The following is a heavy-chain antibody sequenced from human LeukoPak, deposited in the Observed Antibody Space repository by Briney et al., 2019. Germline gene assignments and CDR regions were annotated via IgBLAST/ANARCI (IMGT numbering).Heavy chain of an antibody. CDR1: GFTFSSYA. J-gene: IGHJ6*02. CDR2: ISYDGSNK. CDR3: ARPTLYSSSSPLSYYSGRDV. D-gene: IGHD6-6*01. V-gene: IGHV3-30-3*01. Sequence: QPGGSLRLSCAASGFTFSSYAMHWVRQAPGKGLEWVAVISYDGSNKYYADSVKGRFTISRDNSKNTLYLQMNSLRAEDTAVYYCARPTLYSSSSPLSYYSGRDVWGQGTTVTVSS.